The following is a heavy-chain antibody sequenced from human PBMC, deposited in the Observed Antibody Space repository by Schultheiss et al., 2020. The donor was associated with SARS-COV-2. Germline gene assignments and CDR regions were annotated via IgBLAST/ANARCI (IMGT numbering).Heavy chain of an antibody. J-gene: IGHJ6*02. CDR2: IYTSGST. CDR3: ARGHRVYYYGMDV. CDR1: GGSFSGYY. Sequence: SETLSLTCAVYGGSFSGYYWSWIRQPAGKGLEWIGRIYTSGSTYYNPSLKSRVTISVDTSKNQFSLKLSSVTAADTAVYYCARGHRVYYYGMDVWGQGTTVTVSS. V-gene: IGHV4-59*10.